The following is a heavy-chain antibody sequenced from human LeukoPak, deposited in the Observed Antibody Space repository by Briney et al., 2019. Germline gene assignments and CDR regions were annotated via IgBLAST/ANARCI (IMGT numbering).Heavy chain of an antibody. CDR1: GYTFTGYF. CDR2: INPNSGGT. CDR3: AREVLAKNYGMDV. V-gene: IGHV1-2*02. Sequence: EASVKVSCKASGYTFTGYFMHWVRQAPGQGLEWMGWINPNSGGTNYAQKFQGRVTMTRDTSISTAYMELSSLRSDDTAVYYCAREVLAKNYGMDVWGQGTTVTVSS. J-gene: IGHJ6*02. D-gene: IGHD2-8*02.